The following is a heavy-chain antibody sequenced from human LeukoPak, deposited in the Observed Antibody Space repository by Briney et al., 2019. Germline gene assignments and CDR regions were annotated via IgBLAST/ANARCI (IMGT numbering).Heavy chain of an antibody. CDR2: IYTSGST. V-gene: IGHV4-61*02. Sequence: SETLSLTCTVSGGSISSGSYNWSWIRQPAGKGLEWIGRIYTSGSTNYSPSLKSRVTISVDASRNQFSLRLSSVTAADTAVYFCARHGIGAVPAEYVDYWGQGTLVTVSP. J-gene: IGHJ4*02. CDR3: ARHGIGAVPAEYVDY. CDR1: GGSISSGSYN. D-gene: IGHD6-19*01.